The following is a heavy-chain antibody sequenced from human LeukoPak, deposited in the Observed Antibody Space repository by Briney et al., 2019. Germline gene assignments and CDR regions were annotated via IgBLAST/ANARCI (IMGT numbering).Heavy chain of an antibody. V-gene: IGHV4-59*01. J-gene: IGHJ4*02. CDR2: IYYSGST. CDR3: ARDFGRNYEGDY. CDR1: GGSISSYY. D-gene: IGHD1-7*01. Sequence: SETLSLTCTVSGGSISSYYWSWIRQPPGKGLEWIGYIYYSGSTNYNPSLKSRVTISVDTSKNQFSLKLSSVTAADTAVYYCARDFGRNYEGDYWGQGTLVTVSS.